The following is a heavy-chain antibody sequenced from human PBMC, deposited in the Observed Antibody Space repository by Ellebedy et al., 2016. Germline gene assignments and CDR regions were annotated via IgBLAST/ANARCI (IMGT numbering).Heavy chain of an antibody. V-gene: IGHV4-39*07. CDR1: GGSISSSSYY. CDR2: IYYSGST. D-gene: IGHD7-27*01. J-gene: IGHJ4*02. Sequence: SETLSLTXTVSGGSISSSSYYWGWIRQPPGKGLEWIGSIYYSGSTYYNPSLKSRVTISVDTSKNQFSLKLSSVTAADTAVYYCASVRTGEYPHFDYWGQGTLVTVSS. CDR3: ASVRTGEYPHFDY.